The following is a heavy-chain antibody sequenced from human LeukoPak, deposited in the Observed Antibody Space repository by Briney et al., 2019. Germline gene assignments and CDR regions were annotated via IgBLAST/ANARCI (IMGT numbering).Heavy chain of an antibody. J-gene: IGHJ4*02. CDR2: ISGSGGST. CDR1: GFTFSSYA. D-gene: IGHD3-22*01. V-gene: IGHV3-23*01. Sequence: GGSLRLSCAASGFTFSSYAMSWVRQAPGEGLEWVSAISGSGGSTYYADSVKGRFTISRDNSKNTLYLQMNSLRAEDTAVYYCARSGGRSTYCYDSSGYYYSHCGQGTLVTVSS. CDR3: ARSGGRSTYCYDSSGYYYSH.